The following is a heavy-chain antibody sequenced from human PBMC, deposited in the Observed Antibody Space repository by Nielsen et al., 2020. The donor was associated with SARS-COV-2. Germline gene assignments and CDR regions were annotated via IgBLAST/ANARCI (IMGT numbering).Heavy chain of an antibody. D-gene: IGHD3-22*01. CDR3: AKLDYYDSRDY. Sequence: SLKISCAASGFTFSSYAMHWVRQAPGKGLEWVSGISWNSGSIGYADSVKGRFTISRDNAKNSLYLQMNSLRAEDTALYYCAKLDYYDSRDYWGQGTLVTVSS. J-gene: IGHJ4*02. CDR2: ISWNSGSI. CDR1: GFTFSSYA. V-gene: IGHV3-9*01.